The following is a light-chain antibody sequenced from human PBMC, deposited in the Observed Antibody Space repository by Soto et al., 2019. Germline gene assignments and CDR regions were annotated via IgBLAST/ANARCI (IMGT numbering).Light chain of an antibody. Sequence: EIVLTQSPGTLSLSPGERANLSCRVSQSVSSSYLAWYQQKPGQAPRRLIYGASSRATGIPDRFSGSGSGTDFTLTISRLEPEDFAVYYCQQYGSSPYTFGQGTKLEIK. V-gene: IGKV3-20*01. CDR3: QQYGSSPYT. CDR1: QSVSSSY. CDR2: GAS. J-gene: IGKJ2*01.